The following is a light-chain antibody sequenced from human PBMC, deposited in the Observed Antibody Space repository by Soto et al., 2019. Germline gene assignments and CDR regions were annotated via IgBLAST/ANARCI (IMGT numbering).Light chain of an antibody. CDR3: FSFISVTTLEAL. CDR2: EVN. CDR1: SRDIGTYNY. V-gene: IGLV2-14*01. J-gene: IGLJ2*01. Sequence: QSVLTQPASVSGSPGQSITISCTGTSRDIGTYNYVSWYQQHPGKAPKLIIYEVNNRPSGVSTRFSGSKSGNTASLTISGLRADDEADYYCFSFISVTTLEALFGGGTKLTVL.